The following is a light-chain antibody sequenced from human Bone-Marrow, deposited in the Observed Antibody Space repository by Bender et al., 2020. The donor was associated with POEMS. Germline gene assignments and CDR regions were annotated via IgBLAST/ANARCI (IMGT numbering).Light chain of an antibody. CDR3: AVWDDSLNGWV. Sequence: QSGLTQPPSASGTPGQRVTISCSGGSSNIGSNYVYWYQQLPGTAPKLLIYRDGLRPSGVPDRFSASKSGTSASLAISGLRSEDEADYFCAVWDDSLNGWVFGGGTKLTVL. CDR1: SSNIGSNY. J-gene: IGLJ3*02. V-gene: IGLV1-47*01. CDR2: RDG.